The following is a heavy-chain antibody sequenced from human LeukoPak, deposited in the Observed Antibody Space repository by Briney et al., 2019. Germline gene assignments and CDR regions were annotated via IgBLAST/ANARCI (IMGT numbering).Heavy chain of an antibody. J-gene: IGHJ5*02. CDR3: AKHLTNAYYDMIWFDP. CDR1: GGSISGHY. Sequence: SETLSLTCTGSGGSISGHYWSWIRQPPGKGLEWIGYIYNSGSTNYNPSLKSRVTISVDMSKNQFSLKLTSVTAADTAVYYCAKHLTNAYYDMIWFDPWGQGTLVTVSS. V-gene: IGHV4-59*11. D-gene: IGHD3-22*01. CDR2: IYNSGST.